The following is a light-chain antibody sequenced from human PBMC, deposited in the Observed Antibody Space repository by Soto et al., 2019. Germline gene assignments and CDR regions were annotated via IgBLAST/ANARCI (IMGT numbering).Light chain of an antibody. CDR1: XXDVGGYNY. CDR3: SSYTSSSSPYV. Sequence: QSALTQPSSVSGSPGQSITIXXXXXXXDVGGYNYVSWYQQHPGKAPKLMIYDVSNRPSGVSNRFSGSKSGNTASLTISGLQAEDEADYYCSSYTSSSSPYVFGTGTKVTVL. CDR2: DVS. V-gene: IGLV2-14*01. J-gene: IGLJ1*01.